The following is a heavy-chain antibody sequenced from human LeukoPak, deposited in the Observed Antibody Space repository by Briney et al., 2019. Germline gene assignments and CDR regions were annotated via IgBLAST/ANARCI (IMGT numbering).Heavy chain of an antibody. J-gene: IGHJ5*02. CDR3: AKDAYGSGSYYFVNWFDP. V-gene: IGHV3-9*01. CDR1: GFTFDDYA. Sequence: GGSLRLSCAASGFTFDDYAMHWVRHAPGKGLEWVSGISWNSGSIGYADSVKGRFTISRDNAKNSLYLQMNSLRAEDTALYYCAKDAYGSGSYYFVNWFDPWGQGTLVTVSS. CDR2: ISWNSGSI. D-gene: IGHD3-10*01.